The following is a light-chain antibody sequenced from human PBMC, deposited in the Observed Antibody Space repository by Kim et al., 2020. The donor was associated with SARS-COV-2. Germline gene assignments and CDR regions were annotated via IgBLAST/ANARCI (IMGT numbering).Light chain of an antibody. CDR1: SANIGAGYE. CDR3: QSYDSSLSGWV. J-gene: IGLJ3*02. CDR2: GNS. V-gene: IGLV1-40*01. Sequence: VTSSCPGGSANIGAGYEVHWYRQLPGTAPKLLIYGNSNRPSGVPDRFSGSKSGTSASLAITGLQAEDEADYYCQSYDSSLSGWVFGGGTQLTVL.